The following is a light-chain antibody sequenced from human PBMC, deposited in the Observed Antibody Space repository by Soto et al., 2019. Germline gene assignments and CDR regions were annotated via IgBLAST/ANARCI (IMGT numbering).Light chain of an antibody. J-gene: IGLJ1*01. CDR1: SRDVGYYNY. CDR3: CSYVGATTYV. CDR2: EGI. V-gene: IGLV2-23*01. Sequence: QSVLTQPPSASGPPGQSVTISCTGTSRDVGYYNYVSWYQQHPGKAPRLMIYEGIKRPSGVSNRFSGSNSGSTASLTISGLQAEDEADYYCCSYVGATTYVFGTGTKVTVL.